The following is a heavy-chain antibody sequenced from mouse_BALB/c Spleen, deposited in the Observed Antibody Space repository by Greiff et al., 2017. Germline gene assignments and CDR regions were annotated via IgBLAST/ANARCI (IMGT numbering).Heavy chain of an antibody. V-gene: IGHV5-12-1*01. Sequence: EVQVVESGGGLVKPGGSLKLSCAASGFAFSSYDMSWVRQTPEKRLEWVAYISSGGGSTYYPDTVKGRFTISRDNAKNTLYLQMSSLKSEDTAMYYCARQKYGSYFDYWGQGTTLTVSS. D-gene: IGHD2-10*02. J-gene: IGHJ2*01. CDR2: ISSGGGST. CDR1: GFAFSSYD. CDR3: ARQKYGSYFDY.